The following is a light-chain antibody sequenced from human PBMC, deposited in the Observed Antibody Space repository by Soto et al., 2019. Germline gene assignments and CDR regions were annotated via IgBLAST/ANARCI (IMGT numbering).Light chain of an antibody. J-gene: IGKJ5*01. CDR3: QQFNSYPIT. CDR1: QGISSY. CDR2: AAS. V-gene: IGKV1-9*01. Sequence: IQLTQSPSSLSASVGDRVTITCRASQGISSYLAWYQQKPGKAPKLLIYAASTLESGVPSRFSGRGSGTDFTLTIGSLQPEDFATYYCQQFNSYPITFGQGTRLEIK.